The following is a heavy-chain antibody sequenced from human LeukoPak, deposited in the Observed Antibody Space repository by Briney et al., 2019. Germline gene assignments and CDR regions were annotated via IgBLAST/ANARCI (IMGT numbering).Heavy chain of an antibody. CDR3: AKDGGRGYNYGLYYFDY. CDR1: GYTFTGYY. V-gene: IGHV1-2*02. J-gene: IGHJ4*02. D-gene: IGHD5-18*01. Sequence: GASVKVSCKASGYTFTGYYMHWVRQAPGQGLEWMGWINPNSGGTNYAQKFQGRVTMTRDTSISTAYMELSRLRSDDTAVYYCAKDGGRGYNYGLYYFDYWGQGTLVTVSS. CDR2: INPNSGGT.